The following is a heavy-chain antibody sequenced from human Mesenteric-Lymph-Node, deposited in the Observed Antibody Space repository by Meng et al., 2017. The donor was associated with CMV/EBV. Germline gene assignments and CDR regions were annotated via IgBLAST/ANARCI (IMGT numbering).Heavy chain of an antibody. CDR3: ARDLYSNYGLSL. Sequence: GESLKISCVASESTFSSYSMNWVRQAPGKGLEWVSCISSSSSYIYYADSVKGRFTISRDNAKNSLYLQMNSLRAEDTAVYYCARDLYSNYGLSLWGQGTLVTVSS. D-gene: IGHD4-11*01. CDR1: ESTFSSYS. J-gene: IGHJ4*02. CDR2: ISSSSSYI. V-gene: IGHV3-21*01.